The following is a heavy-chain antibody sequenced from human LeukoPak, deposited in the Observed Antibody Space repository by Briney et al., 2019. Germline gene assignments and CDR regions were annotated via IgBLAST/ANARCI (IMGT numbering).Heavy chain of an antibody. D-gene: IGHD2-2*01. V-gene: IGHV3-33*01. CDR1: GFTFSSYG. J-gene: IGHJ4*02. CDR3: VTRGYCSSTSCPSDY. CDR2: IWYDGSNK. Sequence: PGGSLRLSCAASGFTFSSYGMHWVRQAPGKGLEWVAVIWYDGSNKYYADSVKGRFTISRDNSKNTLYLQMNSLRAEDTAVYYCVTRGYCSSTSCPSDYWGQGTLVTVSS.